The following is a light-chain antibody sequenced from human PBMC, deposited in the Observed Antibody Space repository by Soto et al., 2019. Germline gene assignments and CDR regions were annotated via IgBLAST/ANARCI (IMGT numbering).Light chain of an antibody. CDR3: HQSNIDSWT. CDR2: DAS. J-gene: IGKJ1*01. CDR1: QSISSW. Sequence: DIQMTQSPSTLSASVGDRVTITCRASQSISSWLAWYQQKPGKAPKLLIYDASLLESGVSSRFSGSGSGTEFTLTISSLQPDDLPTHHCHQSNIDSWTSGQGTKVDIK. V-gene: IGKV1-5*01.